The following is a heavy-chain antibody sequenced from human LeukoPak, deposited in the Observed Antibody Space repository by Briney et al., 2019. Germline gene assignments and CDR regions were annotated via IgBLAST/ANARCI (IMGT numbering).Heavy chain of an antibody. V-gene: IGHV1-2*02. CDR1: VYTFTGYY. CDR2: INPNSGGT. J-gene: IGHJ4*02. CDR3: ARALSIVGATNY. D-gene: IGHD1-26*01. Sequence: ASVKVSCKASVYTFTGYYMHWVRQAPGQGLEWMGWINPNSGGTNYAQKFQGRVTMTRDTSISTAYMELSRLRSDDTAVYYCARALSIVGATNYWGQGTLVTVSS.